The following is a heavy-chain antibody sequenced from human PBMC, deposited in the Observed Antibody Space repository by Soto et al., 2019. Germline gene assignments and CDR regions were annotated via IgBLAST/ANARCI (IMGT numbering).Heavy chain of an antibody. V-gene: IGHV4-30-4*01. CDR1: GGSISSGDYY. J-gene: IGHJ6*02. Sequence: SETLSLTCTVSGGSISSGDYYWSWIRQPPGKGLKWIGYIYYSGSTYYNPSLKSRVTISVDTSKNQFSLKLSSVTAADTAVYYCARAVGGVDYYCGMDVCGQVTTVAFSS. CDR3: ARAVGGVDYYCGMDV. CDR2: IYYSGST. D-gene: IGHD3-10*01.